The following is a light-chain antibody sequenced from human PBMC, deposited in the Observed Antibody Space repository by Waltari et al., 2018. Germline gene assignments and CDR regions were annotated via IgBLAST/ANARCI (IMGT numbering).Light chain of an antibody. CDR2: AAS. V-gene: IGKV1-12*01. CDR3: QQSYSTPYT. J-gene: IGKJ2*01. Sequence: DIQMTQSPSSVSASVGDRVTITCRASEDVSTWLAWYQQKPGKVPQLLIFAASVLRTGVSSRFTGSGSGTDFTLTISSLEPEDFATYYCQQSYSTPYTFGQGTKLEIK. CDR1: EDVSTW.